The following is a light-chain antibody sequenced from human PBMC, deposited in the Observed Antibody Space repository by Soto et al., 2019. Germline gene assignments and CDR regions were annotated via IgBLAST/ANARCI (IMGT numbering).Light chain of an antibody. J-gene: IGLJ1*01. V-gene: IGLV2-8*01. CDR2: EVS. CDR3: SSYAGSHREV. CDR1: SSDVGGYNY. Sequence: QSALTQPPSASGSPGQSVTISCTGTSSDVGGYNYVSWYQHHPGKAPKFLIYEVSKRPSGVPDRFSGSKSGNTASLTVSGLQAEDEADYYCSSYAGSHREVFGTGTLVTVL.